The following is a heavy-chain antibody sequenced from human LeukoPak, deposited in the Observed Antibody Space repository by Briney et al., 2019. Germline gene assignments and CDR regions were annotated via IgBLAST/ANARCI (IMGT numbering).Heavy chain of an antibody. D-gene: IGHD6-19*01. J-gene: IGHJ4*02. CDR2: ISYNGINE. Sequence: GGSLRLSCAASGFSFSDYNMHWVRQAPGKGLEWMAVISYNGINEYYADSVKGRFTISRDNSKSTLPLQMNSLRAEDTAVYYRAKVRWDNSGWYYLDSWGQGTLVTVSS. CDR3: AKVRWDNSGWYYLDS. V-gene: IGHV3-30*18. CDR1: GFSFSDYN.